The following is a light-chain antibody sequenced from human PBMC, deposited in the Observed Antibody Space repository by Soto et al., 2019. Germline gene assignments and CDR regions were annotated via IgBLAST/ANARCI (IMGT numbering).Light chain of an antibody. CDR2: GTS. J-gene: IGKJ1*01. V-gene: IGKV3-20*01. CDR1: QSVGSSY. Sequence: EVVLTQSPGTLSLSPGERATLSFSASQSVGSSYLAWYQQKPGQAPRVLIYGTSSRATGIPDRFSGSGSGTDFTLTISRLEPEDFAVYYCQQYTTSSWTFGQGTKVDIK. CDR3: QQYTTSSWT.